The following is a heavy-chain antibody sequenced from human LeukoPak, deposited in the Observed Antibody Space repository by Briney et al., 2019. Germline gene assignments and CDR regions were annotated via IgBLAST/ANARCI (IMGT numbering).Heavy chain of an antibody. Sequence: ASVKVSCKASGYTFTSYYMHWVRQAPGQGLEWMGIINPSGGSTSYAQKFQGRVTMTEDTSTDTAYMELSSLRSEDTAVYYCATAITMIASAFDIWGQGTMVTVSS. V-gene: IGHV1-46*01. D-gene: IGHD3-22*01. CDR3: ATAITMIASAFDI. CDR1: GYTFTSYY. CDR2: INPSGGST. J-gene: IGHJ3*02.